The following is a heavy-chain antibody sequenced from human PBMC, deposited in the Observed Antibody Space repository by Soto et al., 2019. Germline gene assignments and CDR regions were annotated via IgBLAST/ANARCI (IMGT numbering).Heavy chain of an antibody. CDR3: ARPLAVAGLCYFDY. V-gene: IGHV2-5*02. CDR1: GFSLSTSGVG. J-gene: IGHJ4*02. D-gene: IGHD6-19*01. Sequence: QITLKESGPSLVKPTQTLTLTCTFSGFSLSTSGVGVGWIRQPPGKALEWLALIYWDDDKRYSPSLKSRLTTXKXTYXNPLVLTTTNMVPADTATYDCARPLAVAGLCYFDYWGQGTLLTVSS. CDR2: IYWDDDK.